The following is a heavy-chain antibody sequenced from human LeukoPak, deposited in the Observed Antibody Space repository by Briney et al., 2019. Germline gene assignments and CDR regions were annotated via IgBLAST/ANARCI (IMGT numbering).Heavy chain of an antibody. CDR3: ARSPTSWGLGYYYMDV. J-gene: IGHJ6*03. D-gene: IGHD3-16*01. CDR1: GYTFTTYG. V-gene: IGHV1-18*01. Sequence: ASVKVSCKASGYTFTTYGISWVRQAPGQGLEWMGWSSPYNGNTNYAQKLRGRVTMTTDTSTSTAYMELRSLRSDDTAVYYCARSPTSWGLGYYYMDVWGKGTTVTISS. CDR2: SSPYNGNT.